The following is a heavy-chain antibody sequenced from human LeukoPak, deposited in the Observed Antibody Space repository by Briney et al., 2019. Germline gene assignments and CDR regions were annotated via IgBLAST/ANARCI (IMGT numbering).Heavy chain of an antibody. D-gene: IGHD2-15*01. CDR1: GGTFSSYA. V-gene: IGHV1-69*05. CDR3: ASCSGGSCYSGYYYYYMDV. CDR2: IIPIFGTA. Sequence: PWASVKVSCKASGGTFSSYAISWVRQAPGQGLEWMGGIIPIFGTANYAQKFQGRVTITTDESTSTAYMELCSLRSEDTAVYYCASCSGGSCYSGYYYYYMDVWGKGTTVTVSS. J-gene: IGHJ6*03.